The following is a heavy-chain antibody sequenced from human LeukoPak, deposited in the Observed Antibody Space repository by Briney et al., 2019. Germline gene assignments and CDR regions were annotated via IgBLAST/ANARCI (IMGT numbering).Heavy chain of an antibody. Sequence: AGGSLRLSCAASGFTFSSYAMNWVRQTPGKGLEWVSAISRSGGSTYYADSVKGRFTISRDNSKSTLYLQMNGLRTEDTALYYCAKLLWFGESWDYWGQGTLVTVSS. J-gene: IGHJ4*02. V-gene: IGHV3-23*01. D-gene: IGHD3-10*01. CDR2: ISRSGGST. CDR3: AKLLWFGESWDY. CDR1: GFTFSSYA.